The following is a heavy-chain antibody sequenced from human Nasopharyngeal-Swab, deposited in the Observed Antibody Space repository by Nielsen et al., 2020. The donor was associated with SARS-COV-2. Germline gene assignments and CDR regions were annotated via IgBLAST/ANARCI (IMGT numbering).Heavy chain of an antibody. CDR1: GYTLTELS. Sequence: ASVKVSCKVSGYTLTELSMHWVRQAPGKGLEWMGGFDPEDGETIYAQKFQGRVAMTEDTSTDTAYMELSSLRSEDTAVYYCATSAPYCSSTSCFYWFDPWGQGTLVTVSS. CDR3: ATSAPYCSSTSCFYWFDP. CDR2: FDPEDGET. D-gene: IGHD2-2*01. V-gene: IGHV1-24*01. J-gene: IGHJ5*02.